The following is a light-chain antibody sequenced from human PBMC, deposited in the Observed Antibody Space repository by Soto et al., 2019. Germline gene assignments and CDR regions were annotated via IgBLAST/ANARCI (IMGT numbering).Light chain of an antibody. CDR3: SSYTSGSTHLV. CDR1: SSDVGGYNF. CDR2: YVS. Sequence: QSVLTQPASVSGSPGQSITISCTGTSSDVGGYNFVSWYQQHPGRAPKLMICYVSNRPSGVSNRFSGSQSGNTASLTISGLQAEDEADYYCSSYTSGSTHLVFGGGTKLTVL. V-gene: IGLV2-14*01. J-gene: IGLJ2*01.